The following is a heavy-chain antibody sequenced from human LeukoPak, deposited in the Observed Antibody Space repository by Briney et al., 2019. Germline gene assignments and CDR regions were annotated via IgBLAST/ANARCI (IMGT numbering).Heavy chain of an antibody. D-gene: IGHD3-22*01. CDR3: ARHLRYYDSSGYYLYYFDY. CDR1: GGSFSGYY. J-gene: IGHJ4*02. V-gene: IGHV4-34*01. Sequence: NPSETLSLTCAVYGGSFSGYYWSWIRQPPGKGLEWIGEINHSGSTNYNPSLKSRVTISVGTSKNQFSLKLSSVTAADTAVYYCARHLRYYDSSGYYLYYFDYWGQGTLVTVST. CDR2: INHSGST.